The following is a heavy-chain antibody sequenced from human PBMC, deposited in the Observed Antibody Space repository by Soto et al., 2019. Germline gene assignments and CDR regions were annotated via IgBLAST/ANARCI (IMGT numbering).Heavy chain of an antibody. J-gene: IGHJ4*02. CDR2: IWYDGSNK. V-gene: IGHV3-33*01. D-gene: IGHD6-19*01. CDR3: ARDQGEYSSGMNYFDY. CDR1: GFTFSSYG. Sequence: GGSLRLSCAASGFTFSSYGMHWVRQAPGKGLEWVAVIWYDGSNKYYADSVKGRFTISRDNSKNTLYLQMNSLRAEDTAVYYCARDQGEYSSGMNYFDYWGQGTLVTVSS.